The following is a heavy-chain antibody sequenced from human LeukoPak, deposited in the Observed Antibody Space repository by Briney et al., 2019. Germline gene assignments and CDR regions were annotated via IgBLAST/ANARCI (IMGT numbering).Heavy chain of an antibody. J-gene: IGHJ4*02. CDR3: ARAKLTMVRGVHVDY. Sequence: PSETLSLTCAVYGGSFSGYYWSWIRQPSGKGLEWIGEINHSGSTNYNPSLKSRVTISVDTSKNQFSLKLSSVTAADTAVYHCARAKLTMVRGVHVDYWGQGTLVTVSS. CDR1: GGSFSGYY. V-gene: IGHV4-34*01. D-gene: IGHD3-10*01. CDR2: INHSGST.